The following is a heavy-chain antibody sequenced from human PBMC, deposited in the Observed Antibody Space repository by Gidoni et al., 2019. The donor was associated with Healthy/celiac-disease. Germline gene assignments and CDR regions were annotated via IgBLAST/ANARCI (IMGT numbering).Heavy chain of an antibody. V-gene: IGHV3-30*18. J-gene: IGHJ6*02. CDR2: ISYDGSNK. CDR3: AKTITMIVVVNYAGMDV. Sequence: QVQLVESGGGVVQPGRSLRLPCAASGFTFSSYGIHWVRQAPGKGLEWVAVISYDGSNKYYADSVKGRFTISRDNSKNTLYLQMNSLRAEDTAVYYCAKTITMIVVVNYAGMDVWGQGTTVTVSS. CDR1: GFTFSSYG. D-gene: IGHD3-22*01.